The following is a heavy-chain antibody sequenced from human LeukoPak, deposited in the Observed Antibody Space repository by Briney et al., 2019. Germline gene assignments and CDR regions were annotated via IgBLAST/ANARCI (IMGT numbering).Heavy chain of an antibody. CDR2: IYTTGSA. J-gene: IGHJ5*02. CDR1: GGSISSYD. Sequence: SETLSLTCTVSGGSISSYDWSWIRQPAGKGLEWIGRIYTTGSANYNPSLKSRVTISIDTSNNQFSLKLNSVTAADTAVYYCARHSNWNGGVDWFDPWGQGAQVTVSS. CDR3: ARHSNWNGGVDWFDP. V-gene: IGHV4-4*07. D-gene: IGHD1-20*01.